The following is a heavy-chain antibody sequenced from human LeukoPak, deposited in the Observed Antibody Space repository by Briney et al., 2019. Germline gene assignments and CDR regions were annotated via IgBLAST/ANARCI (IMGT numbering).Heavy chain of an antibody. J-gene: IGHJ3*02. V-gene: IGHV3-21*01. D-gene: IGHD3-22*01. CDR3: ARGTRITMIPGI. Sequence: SVRGRFTISRDNAKNSLSLQMNSLRAEDTAVYYCARGTRITMIPGIWGQGTMVTVSS.